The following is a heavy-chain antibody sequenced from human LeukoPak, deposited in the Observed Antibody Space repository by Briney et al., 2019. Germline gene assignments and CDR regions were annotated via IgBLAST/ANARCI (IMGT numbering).Heavy chain of an antibody. J-gene: IGHJ6*03. V-gene: IGHV3-30*02. Sequence: SGGSLRLSCAASGFTFSSYGMHWVRQAPGKGLEWVAFIRYDGSNKYYADSVKGRFTISRDNSKNTLYLQMNSLRAEDTAVYYCASPPDTAMVQYYYYMDVWGKGTTVTVSS. CDR1: GFTFSSYG. CDR2: IRYDGSNK. CDR3: ASPPDTAMVQYYYYMDV. D-gene: IGHD5-18*01.